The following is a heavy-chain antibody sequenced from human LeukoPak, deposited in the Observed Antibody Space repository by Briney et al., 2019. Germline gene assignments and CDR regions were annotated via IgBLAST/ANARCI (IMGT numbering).Heavy chain of an antibody. CDR2: IYYTGNT. CDR3: ARSASSSSRSAFDI. V-gene: IGHV4-61*05. J-gene: IGHJ3*02. Sequence: SETLSLTCTVSGGSISSSSYYWGWIRQPPGKGLEWIGYIYYTGNTNYNPSLKSRITISVDTSKNQFSLKLSSVTAADTAFYYCARSASSSSRSAFDIWGQGTMVTVSS. D-gene: IGHD6-6*01. CDR1: GGSISSSSYY.